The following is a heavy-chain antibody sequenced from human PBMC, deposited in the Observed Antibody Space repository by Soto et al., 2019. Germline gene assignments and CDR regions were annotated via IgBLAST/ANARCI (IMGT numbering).Heavy chain of an antibody. V-gene: IGHV2-70*11. CDR2: IDWDDDK. Sequence: GPTMVNPTQTLTLTCSFSGFSLSSNGVGVSWIRQPPGKALEWLARIDWDDDKYHSTSLRSRLTISKDTSKNQVVLTMTNMDPVDTATYYCARVIAVAGSGYYYGMDVWGQGTTVTVSS. CDR3: ARVIAVAGSGYYYGMDV. D-gene: IGHD6-19*01. CDR1: GFSLSSNGVG. J-gene: IGHJ6*02.